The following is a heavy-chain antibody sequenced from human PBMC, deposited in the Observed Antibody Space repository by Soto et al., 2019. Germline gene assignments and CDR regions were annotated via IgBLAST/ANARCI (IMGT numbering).Heavy chain of an antibody. CDR1: CFTLNDFG. V-gene: IGHV1-18*01. CDR2: ISYYDNNT. D-gene: IGHD3-10*01. CDR3: AREEWFVQISFHY. J-gene: IGHJ4*01. Sequence: ASVKVSCKAACFTLNDFGVSWVRQAPGQGLEWMGWISYYDNNTNFAQKYEGRVTMTIDSSTSTAYVELRSLRSDDRAMYYCAREEWFVQISFHYRGHVTLVTVCS.